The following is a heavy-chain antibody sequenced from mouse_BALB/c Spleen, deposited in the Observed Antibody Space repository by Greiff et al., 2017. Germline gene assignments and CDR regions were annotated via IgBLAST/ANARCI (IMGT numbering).Heavy chain of an antibody. CDR1: GFTFSNYW. CDR3: TREDGYDDYFDY. J-gene: IGHJ2*01. D-gene: IGHD2-2*01. CDR2: IRLKSNNYAT. Sequence: EVQLQESGGGLVQPGGSMKLSCVASGFTFSNYWMNWVRQSPEKGLEWVAEIRLKSNNYATHYAESVKGRFTISRDDSKSSVYLQMNNLRAEDTGIYYCTREDGYDDYFDYWGQGTTLTVSS. V-gene: IGHV6-6*02.